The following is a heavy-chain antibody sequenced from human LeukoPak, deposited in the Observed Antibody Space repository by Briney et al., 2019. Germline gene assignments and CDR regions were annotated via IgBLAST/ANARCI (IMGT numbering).Heavy chain of an antibody. CDR3: ARRAAVVVPAAMLPGAFDI. J-gene: IGHJ3*02. D-gene: IGHD2-2*01. CDR2: IYPGDSDT. Sequence: GESLKISCQGSGYSFTSHWIGWVRQMPGKGLEWMGIIYPGDSDTRYSPSFQGQVTISADKSISTAYLQWSSLKASDTAMYYCARRAAVVVPAAMLPGAFDIWGQGTMVTVSS. V-gene: IGHV5-51*01. CDR1: GYSFTSHW.